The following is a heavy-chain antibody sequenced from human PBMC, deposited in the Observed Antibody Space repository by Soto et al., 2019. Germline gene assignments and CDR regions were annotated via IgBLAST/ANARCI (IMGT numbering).Heavy chain of an antibody. J-gene: IGHJ5*02. CDR3: AKDLLMTVVTVGYSSSGLRLDP. CDR2: ISGSGGST. CDR1: GFTFSSYA. D-gene: IGHD6-13*01. Sequence: HPGGSLRLSCAASGFTFSSYAMSWVRQAPGKGLEWVSAISGSGGSTYYADSVKGRFTISRDNSKNTLYLQMNSLRAEDTAVYYCAKDLLMTVVTVGYSSSGLRLDPWGQGTLVTVSS. V-gene: IGHV3-23*01.